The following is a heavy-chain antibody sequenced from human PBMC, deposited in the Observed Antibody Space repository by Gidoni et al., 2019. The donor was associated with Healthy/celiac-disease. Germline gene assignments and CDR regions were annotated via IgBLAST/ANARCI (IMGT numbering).Heavy chain of an antibody. CDR3: ARDDYTVTKGGYYYYGMDV. Sequence: QVQLQESGPGLVKLSQTLSLTCTVSGGSISSGGYYWSWIRQHPGKGLEWIGYIYYSGSTYYNPALNSRVTISVDTSKNQFSLQLSSVTAADTAVYYCARDDYTVTKGGYYYYGMDVWGQGITVTVSS. J-gene: IGHJ6*02. CDR2: IYYSGST. CDR1: GGSISSGGYY. D-gene: IGHD4-17*01. V-gene: IGHV4-31*03.